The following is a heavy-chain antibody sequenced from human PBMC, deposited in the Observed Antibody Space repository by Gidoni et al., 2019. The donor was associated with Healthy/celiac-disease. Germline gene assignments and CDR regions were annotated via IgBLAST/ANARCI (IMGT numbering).Heavy chain of an antibody. CDR2: ISAYNGNT. Sequence: QVQLVQSGAAVKKPGASVTVSCKASGSPFTSYGISWVRQAPGQGLEWMGWISAYNGNTNYAQKLQGRVTMTTDTSTSTAYMELRSLRSDDTAVYYCARDLRYSSGWYNAFDIWGQGTMVTVSS. J-gene: IGHJ3*02. D-gene: IGHD6-19*01. CDR3: ARDLRYSSGWYNAFDI. CDR1: GSPFTSYG. V-gene: IGHV1-18*04.